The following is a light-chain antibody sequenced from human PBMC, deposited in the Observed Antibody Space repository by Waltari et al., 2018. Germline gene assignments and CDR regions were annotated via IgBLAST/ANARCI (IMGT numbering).Light chain of an antibody. CDR1: SSNIGAGHD. Sequence: QSVLTQPPSMSGAPGQRVTISCTGSSSNIGAGHDVPWYQVFPGTAPKLLIYGNNNRPGGGPDRFSGSKSDTSASLAIGGLQAEDEADYYCQSFDIRLSGGVVFGGGTKVTVL. J-gene: IGLJ3*02. V-gene: IGLV1-40*01. CDR3: QSFDIRLSGGVV. CDR2: GNN.